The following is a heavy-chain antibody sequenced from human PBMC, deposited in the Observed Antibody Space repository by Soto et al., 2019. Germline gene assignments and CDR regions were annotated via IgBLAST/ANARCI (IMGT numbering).Heavy chain of an antibody. D-gene: IGHD5-18*01. CDR2: ITTTGDDT. Sequence: EVQLLESGGDLVHPGGSQRLSCAASGFTFTTYAMTWVRQAPGKGLEWVSSITTTGDDTYYSDSVKGRFTISRDNSKNTLYLQMSSLRAEDTAVYYCAKGGPRDGYRDLDYWGQGTQVTVSS. CDR3: AKGGPRDGYRDLDY. J-gene: IGHJ4*02. V-gene: IGHV3-23*01. CDR1: GFTFTTYA.